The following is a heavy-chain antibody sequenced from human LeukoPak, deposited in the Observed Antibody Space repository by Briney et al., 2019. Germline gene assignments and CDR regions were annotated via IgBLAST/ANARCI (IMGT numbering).Heavy chain of an antibody. V-gene: IGHV3-74*01. Sequence: GGSLRLSCAASGFTFSSYWMHRVRQAPGKGLVWVSRINSDGSSTSYADSVKGRFTISRDNAKNTLYLQMNSLRAEDTAVYYCAREVEYYYGSGSSKYGMDVWGQGTTVTVSS. J-gene: IGHJ6*02. CDR2: INSDGSST. D-gene: IGHD3-10*01. CDR3: AREVEYYYGSGSSKYGMDV. CDR1: GFTFSSYW.